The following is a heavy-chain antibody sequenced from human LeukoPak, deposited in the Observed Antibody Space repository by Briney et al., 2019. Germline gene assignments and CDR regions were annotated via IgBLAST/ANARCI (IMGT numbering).Heavy chain of an antibody. J-gene: IGHJ4*02. Sequence: PSETLSLTCTVSGGSISSSSYYWGWLRQPPGTGLEWVSSISSSSSYIYYADSVKGRFTISVDNAKNSLYLQMNSLRAEDTAVYYCAIRGSPMVRNYWGQGTLVTVSS. V-gene: IGHV3-21*01. D-gene: IGHD3-10*01. CDR2: ISSSSSYI. CDR1: GGSISSSS. CDR3: AIRGSPMVRNY.